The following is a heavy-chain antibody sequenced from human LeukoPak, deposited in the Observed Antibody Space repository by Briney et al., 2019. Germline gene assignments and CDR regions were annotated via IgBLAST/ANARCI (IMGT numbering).Heavy chain of an antibody. CDR3: AKARGSGGTSQGAFDI. CDR2: IYTGGTT. V-gene: IGHV3-66*01. J-gene: IGHJ3*02. CDR1: GFTVSGYY. Sequence: GGSLRLSCAASGFTVSGYYMIWVRQAPGRGLEWVSAIYTGGTTTYADSVKGRFTISRDNSKNTLYLQMNSLRAEDTAVFFCAKARGSGGTSQGAFDIWGQGTVVTVSS. D-gene: IGHD2-15*01.